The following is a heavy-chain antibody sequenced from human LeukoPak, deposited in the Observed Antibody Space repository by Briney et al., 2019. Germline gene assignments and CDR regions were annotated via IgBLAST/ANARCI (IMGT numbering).Heavy chain of an antibody. CDR2: IYHSGST. CDR3: ARDPRGGNNWFDP. CDR1: VYSISSGYH. V-gene: IGHV4-38-2*02. Sequence: SETLSLTCAVSVYSISSGYHWGWIRQPPGEGLEWIGSIYHSGSTYYSPSLKSRVTISVDTSKNQFSLKLSSVTAADTAVYYCARDPRGGNNWFDPWGQGTLVTVSS. D-gene: IGHD3-16*01. J-gene: IGHJ5*02.